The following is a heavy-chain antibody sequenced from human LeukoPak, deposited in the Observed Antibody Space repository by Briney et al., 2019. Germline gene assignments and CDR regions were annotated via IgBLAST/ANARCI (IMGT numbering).Heavy chain of an antibody. CDR2: ISGSAGST. CDR1: GFTFSSYS. J-gene: IGHJ4*02. CDR3: AREYYDFWSGEGY. Sequence: PGGSLRLSCAASGFTFSSYSMNWVRQAPGKGLECVSTISGSAGSTSYAGSVKGRFTISRDQSKNTLFLQMNSLRVEDTAVYYCAREYYDFWSGEGYWGQGTLVTVSS. V-gene: IGHV3-23*01. D-gene: IGHD3-3*01.